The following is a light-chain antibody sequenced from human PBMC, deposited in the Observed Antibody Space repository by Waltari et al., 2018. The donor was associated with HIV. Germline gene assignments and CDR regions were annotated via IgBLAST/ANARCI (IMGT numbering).Light chain of an antibody. CDR1: NNDIGSSSY. V-gene: IGLV2-11*01. CDR2: DDD. CDR3: CSDTSTNSWV. J-gene: IGLJ1*01. Sequence: QSALTQPRPVSGPPGQSVPIPCTGSNNDIGSSSYVSRYQHHPGDAPTVIIYDDDQRPSGVPDRFSGSRSGNTASLTISGLQAEDESDYYCCSDTSTNSWVFGTGTKVTV.